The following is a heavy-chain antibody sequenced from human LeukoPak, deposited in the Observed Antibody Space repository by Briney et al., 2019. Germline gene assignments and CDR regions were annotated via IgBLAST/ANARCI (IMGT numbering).Heavy chain of an antibody. V-gene: IGHV3-30*18. CDR1: GFTFNNYG. Sequence: GGSLRLSCAASGFTFNNYGIHWVRQAPGKGLEWVALISYDGTNKYYADSVKGRLTISRDNSKNTLYLQMNSLRAEDTAVYYCAKGYYYDSDGYYQHFDYWGQGTLVTVSS. CDR3: AKGYYYDSDGYYQHFDY. D-gene: IGHD3-22*01. J-gene: IGHJ4*02. CDR2: ISYDGTNK.